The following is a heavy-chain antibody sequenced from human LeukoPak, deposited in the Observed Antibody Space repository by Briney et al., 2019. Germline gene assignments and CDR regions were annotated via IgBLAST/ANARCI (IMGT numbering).Heavy chain of an antibody. V-gene: IGHV3-73*01. D-gene: IGHD2-2*01. CDR3: TGSHCSSTSCYVF. J-gene: IGHJ4*02. Sequence: GGSLRLSCAASRFTFSGSAMHWVRQASGKGLEWVGRIRSKANSYATAYAASVKGRFTISRDDSKNTAYLQMNSLKTEDTAVYCCTGSHCSSTSCYVFWGQGTLVTVSS. CDR2: IRSKANSYAT. CDR1: RFTFSGSA.